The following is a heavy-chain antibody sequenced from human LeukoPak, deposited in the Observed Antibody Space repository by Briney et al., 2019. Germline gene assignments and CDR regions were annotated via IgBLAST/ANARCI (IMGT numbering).Heavy chain of an antibody. D-gene: IGHD5-18*01. J-gene: IGHJ4*02. CDR1: GGSFSDYY. V-gene: IGHV3-11*05. CDR3: ARDGRGARYSYGYDY. CDR2: ISSSSSYT. Sequence: LSLTCAVYGGSFSDYYMSWICQAPGKGLEWVSYISSSSSYTNYADSVKGRFTISRGNAKNSLYLQMNSLRAEDTAVYYCARDGRGARYSYGYDYWGQGTLVTVSS.